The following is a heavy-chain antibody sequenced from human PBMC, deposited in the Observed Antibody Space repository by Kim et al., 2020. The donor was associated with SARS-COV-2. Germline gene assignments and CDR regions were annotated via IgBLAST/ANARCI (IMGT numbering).Heavy chain of an antibody. CDR2: T. CDR3: AQSLGAFDI. J-gene: IGHJ3*02. Sequence: TYYADSVKGRFTISRDNSKNTVYLQMNSLRAEDTAVYYCAQSLGAFDIWGQGTMVTVSS. D-gene: IGHD7-27*01. V-gene: IGHV3-53*01.